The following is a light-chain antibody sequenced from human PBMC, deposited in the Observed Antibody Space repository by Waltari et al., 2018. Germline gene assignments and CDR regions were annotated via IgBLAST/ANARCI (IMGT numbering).Light chain of an antibody. Sequence: DFQLTQSPSTLSASVGDRVTITCRASESISSYLAWYQQKPGKAPKLLIYKAFTLESGVPSRCSGGRSGADFTLTISSLQPDDFATYYCQQYRNYSPLTFGGGTRVEIE. CDR3: QQYRNYSPLT. J-gene: IGKJ4*01. V-gene: IGKV1-5*03. CDR1: ESISSY. CDR2: KAF.